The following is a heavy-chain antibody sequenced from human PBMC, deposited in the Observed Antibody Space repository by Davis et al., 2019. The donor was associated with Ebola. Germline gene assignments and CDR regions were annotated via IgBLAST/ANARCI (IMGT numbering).Heavy chain of an antibody. Sequence: GGSLRLSCAASGFTFSSYGMHCVRQAPGKGLEWVAFIRYDGSNKYYADSVKGRFTISRDNSKNTLYLQMNSLRAEDTAVYYCAKGNIAALVYYGMDVWGQGTTVTVSS. J-gene: IGHJ6*02. CDR2: IRYDGSNK. CDR1: GFTFSSYG. V-gene: IGHV3-30*02. CDR3: AKGNIAALVYYGMDV. D-gene: IGHD6-6*01.